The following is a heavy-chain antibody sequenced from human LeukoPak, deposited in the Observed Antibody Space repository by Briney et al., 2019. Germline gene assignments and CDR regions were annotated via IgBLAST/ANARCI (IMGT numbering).Heavy chain of an antibody. V-gene: IGHV4-39*01. J-gene: IGHJ4*02. D-gene: IGHD3-22*01. Sequence: SETLSLTCTVSGGSFSSTTYYWGWIRQPRGKGLEWIASIYYSGGTYYNQSLKSRVTISVDTSKNQFSLQLTSVTAADTALYYCARHYYDSSGYYPWYFDYWGQGTLVTVSS. CDR2: IYYSGGT. CDR1: GGSFSSTTYY. CDR3: ARHYYDSSGYYPWYFDY.